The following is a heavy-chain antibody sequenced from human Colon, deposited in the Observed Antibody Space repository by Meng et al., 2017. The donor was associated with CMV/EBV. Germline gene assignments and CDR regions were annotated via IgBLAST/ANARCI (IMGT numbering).Heavy chain of an antibody. CDR2: IYPSDSDT. Sequence: KVSCKGRGYIFATSWIAWVRQMSGTGLEWMGSIYPSDSDTRYSPSFQGLVILSADKSTSTAYLQLKNLKASDSAMYYCVRLLGIAAGGIDYWGQGTLVTVSS. V-gene: IGHV5-51*01. J-gene: IGHJ4*02. D-gene: IGHD6-13*01. CDR1: GYIFATSW. CDR3: VRLLGIAAGGIDY.